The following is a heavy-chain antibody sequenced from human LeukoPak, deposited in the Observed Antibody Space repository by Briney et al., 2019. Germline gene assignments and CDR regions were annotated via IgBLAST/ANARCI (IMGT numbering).Heavy chain of an antibody. V-gene: IGHV1-2*02. CDR1: GYTFTGYY. D-gene: IGHD5-12*01. CDR3: ARVSDSGYDSGAFDY. CDR2: INPNSGGT. J-gene: IGHJ4*02. Sequence: GASVKVSCKASGYTFTGYYMHWVRQAPGQGLEWMGWINPNSGGTNYAQKFQGRVTMTRDTSISTAYMELSRLRSDDTAVYYCARVSDSGYDSGAFDYWGQGTLVTVSS.